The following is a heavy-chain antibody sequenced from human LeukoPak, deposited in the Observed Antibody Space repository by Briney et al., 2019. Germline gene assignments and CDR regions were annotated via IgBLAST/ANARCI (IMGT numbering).Heavy chain of an antibody. CDR3: ARDSSRHSTRPIDY. CDR2: ISSTSTSM. D-gene: IGHD2-2*01. CDR1: GFNFQSYH. Sequence: GGSLRLSCTTSGFNFQSYHMNWVRQAPGKGPECVSSISSTSTSMFYADSVKGRFTISRDNAKNSLYLQMNSLRAEDTALYFCARDSSRHSTRPIDYWGQGILVTVSS. V-gene: IGHV3-21*01. J-gene: IGHJ4*02.